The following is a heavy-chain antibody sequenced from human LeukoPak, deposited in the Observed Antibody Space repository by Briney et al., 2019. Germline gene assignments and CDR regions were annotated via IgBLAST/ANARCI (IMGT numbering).Heavy chain of an antibody. V-gene: IGHV4-38-2*02. Sequence: PSETLSLTCTVSGYSISSDYYWGWIRQPPGKGLEWIGNIFHNGNTYYNPSLKSRVTMSIDTSNKQFSLKLRTATAADTAVYYWARIEDVTRGYNHAYYFDYWGQGTLVTVSS. D-gene: IGHD5-18*01. J-gene: IGHJ4*02. CDR3: ARIEDVTRGYNHAYYFDY. CDR1: GYSISSDYY. CDR2: IFHNGNT.